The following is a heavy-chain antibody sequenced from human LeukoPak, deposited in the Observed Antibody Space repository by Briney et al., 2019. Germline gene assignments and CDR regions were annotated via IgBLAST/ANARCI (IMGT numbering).Heavy chain of an antibody. V-gene: IGHV1-2*02. CDR3: ARVSSASGAFDI. Sequence: ASVKVSCKASGYTFTGYFLHWVRQAPGQGLEWMGWINPNSGGTNYAQKFQGRVTMTRDTSISAAHMDLSSLRFDDTAVYYCARVSSASGAFDIWGQGTMVTVSS. CDR2: INPNSGGT. J-gene: IGHJ3*02. CDR1: GYTFTGYF. D-gene: IGHD6-25*01.